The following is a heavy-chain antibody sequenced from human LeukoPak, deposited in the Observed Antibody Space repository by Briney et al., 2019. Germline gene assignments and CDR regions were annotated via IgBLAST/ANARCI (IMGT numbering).Heavy chain of an antibody. D-gene: IGHD2-2*01. CDR3: AIVFGSSSYGNIDY. Sequence: KSGGSLRLSCAASGFTFSNAWMSWVRQAPGKGLEWVSSISSSSSHIYYADSVKGRFTISRDNSKNTLYLQMNSLRAEDTAVYYCAIVFGSSSYGNIDYWGQGTLVTVSS. J-gene: IGHJ4*02. V-gene: IGHV3-21*04. CDR2: ISSSSSHI. CDR1: GFTFSNAW.